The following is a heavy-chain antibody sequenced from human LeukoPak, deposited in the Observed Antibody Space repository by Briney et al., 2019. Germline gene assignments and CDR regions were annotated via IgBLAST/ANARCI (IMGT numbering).Heavy chain of an antibody. Sequence: SETLSLTCAVYGGSFSGYYWSWLRQPPGKGLEWIGEINHSGSTNYNPSLKSRVTISVDTSKNQFPLKLSSVTAADTAVYYCARAPLMRYCSSTSCYRPAFDIWGQGTMVTVSS. CDR1: GGSFSGYY. J-gene: IGHJ3*02. V-gene: IGHV4-34*01. D-gene: IGHD2-2*02. CDR2: INHSGST. CDR3: ARAPLMRYCSSTSCYRPAFDI.